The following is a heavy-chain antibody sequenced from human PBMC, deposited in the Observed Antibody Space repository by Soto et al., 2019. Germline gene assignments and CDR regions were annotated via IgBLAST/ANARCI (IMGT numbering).Heavy chain of an antibody. Sequence: SETLSLTCTFSCGSIISYFWSWIRQSPGEGLEWIGYIFYSGTTNYSPSLKSRVTMSLGTAKNQFSLNLTSVTAADTAVYYCARGRGGTYDAFDIWGQGTMVTVSS. CDR3: ARGRGGTYDAFDI. CDR2: IFYSGTT. V-gene: IGHV4-59*01. J-gene: IGHJ3*02. D-gene: IGHD1-26*01. CDR1: CGSIISYF.